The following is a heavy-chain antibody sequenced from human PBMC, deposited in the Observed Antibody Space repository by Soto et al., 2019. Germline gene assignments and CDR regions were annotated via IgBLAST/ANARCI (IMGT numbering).Heavy chain of an antibody. CDR1: GVTCGSYR. CDR2: IWYDGSDK. CDR3: ARGSGGRNNYYYYGMDV. Sequence: ALRLCCAASGVTCGSYRRSWVRQATGKGQEWGAVIWYDGSDKYYSESVKGRFTISRDNSENTLYMQMNSLRAEDTAVYYCARGSGGRNNYYYYGMDVWGQGPTLT. V-gene: IGHV3-33*08. D-gene: IGHD3-10*01. J-gene: IGHJ6*02.